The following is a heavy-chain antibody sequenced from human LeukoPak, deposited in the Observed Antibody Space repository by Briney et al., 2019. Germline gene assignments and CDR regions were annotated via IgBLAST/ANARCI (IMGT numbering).Heavy chain of an antibody. CDR3: ARVSQWGIIYYFDY. CDR2: IYHSGST. V-gene: IGHV4-4*02. D-gene: IGHD3-16*01. J-gene: IGHJ4*02. Sequence: PSGTLSLTCAVSGGSISSNNWWSWVRQPPGKGLEWIGEIYHSGSTNYNPSLKSRVTISVDTSKNHFSLKLSSVTAADTAVYYCARVSQWGIIYYFDYWGQGTLVTVSS. CDR1: GGSISSNNW.